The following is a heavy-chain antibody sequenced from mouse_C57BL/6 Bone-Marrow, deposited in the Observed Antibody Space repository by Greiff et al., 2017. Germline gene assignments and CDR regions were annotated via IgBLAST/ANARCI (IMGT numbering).Heavy chain of an antibody. Sequence: EVMLVESGGGLVQPGGSLKLSCAASGFTFSDYYMYWVRQTPEKRLEWVAYISNGGGSTYYPDTVKGRVTISRDNAKNTLYLQMSRLKSEDTAMYYCARCGSYKYFDYWGQGTTLTVSS. CDR2: ISNGGGST. CDR1: GFTFSDYY. CDR3: ARCGSYKYFDY. J-gene: IGHJ2*01. D-gene: IGHD1-1*02. V-gene: IGHV5-12*01.